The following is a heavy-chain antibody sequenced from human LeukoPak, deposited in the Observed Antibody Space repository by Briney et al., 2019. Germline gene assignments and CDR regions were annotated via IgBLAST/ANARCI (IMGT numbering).Heavy chain of an antibody. V-gene: IGHV4-61*02. J-gene: IGHJ5*02. CDR2: IYTSGST. CDR3: ARRQGSTSRALLNLFDP. Sequence: SETLSLTCTVSGGSISSGSYYWSWIRQPAGKGLEWIGRIYTSGSTNYNPSLKSRVTISVDTSKNQFSLKLSSVTAADTAVYYCARRQGSTSRALLNLFDPWGQGTLVTVSS. CDR1: GGSISSGSYY. D-gene: IGHD2-2*01.